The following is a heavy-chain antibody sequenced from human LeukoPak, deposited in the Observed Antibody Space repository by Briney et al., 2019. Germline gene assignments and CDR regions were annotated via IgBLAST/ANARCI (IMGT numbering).Heavy chain of an antibody. D-gene: IGHD6-19*01. J-gene: IGHJ6*02. V-gene: IGHV4-34*01. Sequence: SETLSLTCAVYGVSFSGYYWSWIRQPPGKGLEWIGEINHSGSTNYNPSLKSRVTISVDTSKNQFSLKLSSVTAADTAVYYCARRWQVYYYGMDVWGQGTTVTVSS. CDR3: ARRWQVYYYGMDV. CDR1: GVSFSGYY. CDR2: INHSGST.